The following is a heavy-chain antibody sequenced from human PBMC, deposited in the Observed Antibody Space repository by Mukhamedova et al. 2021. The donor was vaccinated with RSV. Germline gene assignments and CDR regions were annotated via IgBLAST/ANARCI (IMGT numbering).Heavy chain of an antibody. CDR3: TRVQWAGAAFDI. V-gene: IGHV3-49*02. Sequence: GLEWVGFIRSKAYGGTTEYAASVKGRFTISRDDSKSIAYLQMNSLKTEDTAVYYCTRVQWAGAAFDIWGQGTMVTVSS. J-gene: IGHJ3*02. CDR2: IRSKAYGGTT. D-gene: IGHD1-26*01.